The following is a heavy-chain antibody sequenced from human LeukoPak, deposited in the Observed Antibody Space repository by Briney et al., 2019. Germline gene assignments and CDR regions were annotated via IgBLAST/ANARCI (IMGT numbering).Heavy chain of an antibody. J-gene: IGHJ6*02. CDR3: ARDPSFSVPYYYYGMDV. D-gene: IGHD3-10*01. Sequence: GGSLRLSCAASGFTVSSNYMSWVRQAPGKGLEWVSVIYSGGSTYYANSLKGRFTISRDNSKNTLFLQMNSLRAEATAVYYCARDPSFSVPYYYYGMDVWGQGTTVTVSS. CDR1: GFTVSSNY. V-gene: IGHV3-53*01. CDR2: IYSGGST.